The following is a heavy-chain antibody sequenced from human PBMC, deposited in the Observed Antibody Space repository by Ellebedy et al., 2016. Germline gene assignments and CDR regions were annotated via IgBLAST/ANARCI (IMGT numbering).Heavy chain of an antibody. J-gene: IGHJ4*02. CDR2: IDGSSGST. CDR3: AKGSAASRPYYFDS. CDR1: GFTFRSYV. D-gene: IGHD6-25*01. V-gene: IGHV3-23*05. Sequence: GGSLRLSXAVSGFTFRSYVMSWVRQAPGKGLEWVSAIDGSSGSTYYLDSVKGRFTISRDNPKNTLFLQMNNLRVEDTAVYYCAKGSAASRPYYFDSWGQGALVTVSS.